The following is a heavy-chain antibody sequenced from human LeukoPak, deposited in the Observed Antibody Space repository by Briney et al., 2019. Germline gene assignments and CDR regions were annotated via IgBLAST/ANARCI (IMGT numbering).Heavy chain of an antibody. CDR1: GFPLSTYA. D-gene: IGHD6-13*01. CDR2: ISGSGCST. V-gene: IGHV3-23*01. Sequence: GGSLRLSCAASGFPLSTYAMSWVRQAPGQGLAWVSSISGSGCSTSYSNFVKGRFTISRDNSKNTLFLQMNSLRAEDTAVFYCAKGMVSSWRKYYYYMDVWGKGTTVTVSS. CDR3: AKGMVSSWRKYYYYMDV. J-gene: IGHJ6*03.